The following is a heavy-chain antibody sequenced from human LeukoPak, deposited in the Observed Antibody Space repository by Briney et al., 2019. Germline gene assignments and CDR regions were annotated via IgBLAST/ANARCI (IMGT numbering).Heavy chain of an antibody. V-gene: IGHV1-18*01. Sequence: ASVKLSCKASGYTFTSYGISWVRQAPGQGLEWMGWISAYNGNTNYAQKLQGRVTMTTDTSTSTAYMELRRLRSDDTAVYYCARVTLAYCGGDCYFYDYWGQGTLVTVSS. CDR1: GYTFTSYG. CDR2: ISAYNGNT. CDR3: ARVTLAYCGGDCYFYDY. D-gene: IGHD2-21*02. J-gene: IGHJ4*02.